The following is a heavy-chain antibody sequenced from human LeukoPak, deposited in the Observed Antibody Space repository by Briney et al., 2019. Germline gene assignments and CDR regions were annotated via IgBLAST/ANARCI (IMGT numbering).Heavy chain of an antibody. CDR1: GGSISSYY. J-gene: IGHJ3*02. Sequence: PETLSLTCTVSGGSISSYYWSWIRQPPGKGLEWIGYIYYSGSTNYNPSLKSRVTISVDTSKNQFSLKLSSVTAADTAVYYCARDRATSLNAFDIWGQGTMVTVSS. CDR2: IYYSGST. D-gene: IGHD1-1*01. V-gene: IGHV4-59*01. CDR3: ARDRATSLNAFDI.